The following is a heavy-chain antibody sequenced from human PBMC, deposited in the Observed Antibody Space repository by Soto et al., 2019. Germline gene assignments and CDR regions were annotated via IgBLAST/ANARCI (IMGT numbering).Heavy chain of an antibody. D-gene: IGHD2-15*01. CDR3: ARQRVIPATPTNWFDP. Sequence: SETLSLTCTVSGDSISTDYWSWIRQSPGKGLEWIGFIYYGGSTNYNPSLKSRVTISVDTSKNQFSLKLTSVTASDTAVYYCARQRVIPATPTNWFDPWGQGTLVTVSS. CDR1: GDSISTDY. J-gene: IGHJ5*02. V-gene: IGHV4-59*08. CDR2: IYYGGST.